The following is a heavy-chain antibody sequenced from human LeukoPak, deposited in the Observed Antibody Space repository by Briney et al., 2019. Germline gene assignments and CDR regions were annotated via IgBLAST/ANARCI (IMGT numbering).Heavy chain of an antibody. CDR2: IYYSGST. V-gene: IGHV4-59*01. J-gene: IGHJ4*02. Sequence: SETLSLTCTVSGGSISSYYWSWIRRPPGKGLEWIGYIYYSGSTNYNPSLKSRVTISVDTSKNQFSLKLSSVTAADTAVYYCARVPEAAAGTGYFDYWGQGTLVTVSS. D-gene: IGHD6-13*01. CDR1: GGSISSYY. CDR3: ARVPEAAAGTGYFDY.